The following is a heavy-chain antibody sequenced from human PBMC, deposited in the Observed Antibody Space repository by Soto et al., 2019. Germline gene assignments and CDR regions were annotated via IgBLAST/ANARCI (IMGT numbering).Heavy chain of an antibody. CDR2: IDWDDDK. CDR3: AREGSGGSCFDY. J-gene: IGHJ4*02. V-gene: IGHV2-70*02. Sequence: SGPTLVNPTQTLTLTCTFSGFSLSISGMCVTWIRQPPGKALEWLALIDWDDDKYYSTSLKTRLTISKDTSKNQVVLKMTNMDPVDTAVYYCAREGSGGSCFDYWGQGTLVTVSS. CDR1: GFSLSISGMC. D-gene: IGHD2-15*01.